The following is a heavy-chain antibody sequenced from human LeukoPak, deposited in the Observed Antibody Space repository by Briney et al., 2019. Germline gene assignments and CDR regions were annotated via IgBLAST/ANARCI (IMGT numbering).Heavy chain of an antibody. CDR3: ARGGTTVSPGLLWFDP. D-gene: IGHD4-17*01. Sequence: SETLSLTCSVSGGSISSHYWSWIRQPPGKGLEWIGYIYYSGSTKYNPSLKSRVTISVDTSKNQFSLKLSSVTAADTAVYYCARGGTTVSPGLLWFDPWGQGTLVTVSS. CDR1: GGSISSHY. V-gene: IGHV4-59*11. CDR2: IYYSGST. J-gene: IGHJ5*02.